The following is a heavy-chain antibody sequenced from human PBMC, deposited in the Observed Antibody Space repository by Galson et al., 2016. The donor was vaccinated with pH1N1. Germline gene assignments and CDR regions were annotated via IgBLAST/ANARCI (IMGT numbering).Heavy chain of an antibody. CDR3: ARARLFTTGDPTGYFDY. Sequence: SLRLSCAASGFSFSSYWMHWVRQVRGKGLVWVSRINSDGSSTSYADSVKGRFTISRDNAKNTLYLQMDSLRAEDTAVYFCARARLFTTGDPTGYFDYWGQGTLVTASS. J-gene: IGHJ4*02. V-gene: IGHV3-74*01. CDR2: INSDGSST. CDR1: GFSFSSYW. D-gene: IGHD1-1*01.